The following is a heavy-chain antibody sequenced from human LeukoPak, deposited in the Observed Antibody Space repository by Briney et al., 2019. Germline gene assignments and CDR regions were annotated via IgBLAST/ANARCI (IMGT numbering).Heavy chain of an antibody. Sequence: TSVKVSCKASGFTFTSSAMQWVRQARGQRLEWIGWFVVGSGNTNYAQKFQERVTITRDMSTSTAYMELSSLRSEDTAVYYCAADPSVWSGLGVWGKGTTVTVSS. J-gene: IGHJ6*04. D-gene: IGHD3-3*01. CDR2: FVVGSGNT. CDR3: AADPSVWSGLGV. CDR1: GFTFTSSA. V-gene: IGHV1-58*02.